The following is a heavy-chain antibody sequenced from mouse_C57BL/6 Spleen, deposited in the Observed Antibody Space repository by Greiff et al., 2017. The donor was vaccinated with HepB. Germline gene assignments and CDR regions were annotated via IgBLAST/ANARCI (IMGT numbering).Heavy chain of an antibody. CDR1: EYEFPSHD. Sequence: EVQGVESGGGLVQPGESLKLSCESNEYEFPSHDMSWVRKTPEKRLELVAAINSDGGSTYYPDTMERRFIISRDNTKKTLDLQMSSLRSEDTALYYCARQGYYGEGFAYWGQGTLVTVSA. V-gene: IGHV5-2*01. CDR2: INSDGGST. CDR3: ARQGYYGEGFAY. D-gene: IGHD1-1*01. J-gene: IGHJ3*01.